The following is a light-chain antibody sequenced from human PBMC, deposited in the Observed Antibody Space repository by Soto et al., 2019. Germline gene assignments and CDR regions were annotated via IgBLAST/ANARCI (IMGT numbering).Light chain of an antibody. J-gene: IGKJ1*01. CDR3: QQYDTYWT. CDR1: QNIFNW. CDR2: KAS. Sequence: DIQMTQSPSTLSASVGDRVTITCRASQNIFNWLAWYQQKPGKAPKRLIHKASSLESGVQSRFSGSGSGTEFTLTISSLQPDDFATYYCQQYDTYWTFGQGTKVEIK. V-gene: IGKV1-5*03.